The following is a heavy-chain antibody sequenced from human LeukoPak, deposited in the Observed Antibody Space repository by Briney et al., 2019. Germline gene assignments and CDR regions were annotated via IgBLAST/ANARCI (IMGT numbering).Heavy chain of an antibody. CDR1: GFTFSSYS. CDR2: ISSSSSYI. V-gene: IGHV3-21*01. Sequence: GGSLRLSCAASGFTFSSYSMNWVRQAPGKGLEWVSSISSSSSYIYYADSVKGRFTISRDNAKNSLYLQMNSLRAEDTAVYYCAREVVERSAYYYMDVRGKGTTVTVSS. D-gene: IGHD1-1*01. CDR3: AREVVERSAYYYMDV. J-gene: IGHJ6*03.